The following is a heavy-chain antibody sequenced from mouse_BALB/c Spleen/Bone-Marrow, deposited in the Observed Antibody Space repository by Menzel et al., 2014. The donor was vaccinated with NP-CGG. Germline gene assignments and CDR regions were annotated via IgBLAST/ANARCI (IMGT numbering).Heavy chain of an antibody. D-gene: IGHD4-1*01. J-gene: IGHJ1*01. CDR2: INPGSGGT. CDR1: GYAFTNYL. Sequence: VKLLESGAELVRPGTSVKVSCKASGYAFTNYLIEWVKQRPGQGLEWIGVINPGSGGTNYNEKFKGKATLTADKSSSTAYMQLSSLTSDDSAVYFCARELGRWYFDVWGAGTTVTVSS. V-gene: IGHV1-54*01. CDR3: ARELGRWYFDV.